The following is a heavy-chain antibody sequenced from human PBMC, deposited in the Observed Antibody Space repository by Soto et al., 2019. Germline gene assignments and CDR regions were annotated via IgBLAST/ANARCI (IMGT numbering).Heavy chain of an antibody. D-gene: IGHD6-19*01. CDR2: ISYDGSNK. V-gene: IGHV3-30-3*01. CDR1: GFTFSSYA. Sequence: QVQLVESGGGVVQPGRSLRLSCAASGFTFSSYAMHWVRQAPGKGLEWVAVISYDGSNKYYADSVKGRFTISRDNSKNTRYLQMNSLRAEDTAVYYCAREDKPFNTVAGPVLPDYWGQGTLVTVSS. J-gene: IGHJ4*02. CDR3: AREDKPFNTVAGPVLPDY.